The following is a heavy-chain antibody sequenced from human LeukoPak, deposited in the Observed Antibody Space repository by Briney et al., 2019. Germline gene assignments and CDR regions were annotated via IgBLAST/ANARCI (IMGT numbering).Heavy chain of an antibody. D-gene: IGHD3-22*01. CDR1: GFTFSTYW. CDR3: ARDSTSSAYKFSPGY. V-gene: IGHV3-74*01. J-gene: IGHJ4*02. Sequence: GGSLRLSCAASGFTFSTYWMHWVRQAPGKGLVWVSRINSDGSSTSYADSVKGRFTISRDNAKNTLYLQMNSLRAEDTAVYYCARDSTSSAYKFSPGYWGQGTLVTVAS. CDR2: INSDGSST.